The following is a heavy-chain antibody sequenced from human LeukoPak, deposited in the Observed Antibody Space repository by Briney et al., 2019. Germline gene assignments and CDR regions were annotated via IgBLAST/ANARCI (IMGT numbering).Heavy chain of an antibody. CDR2: INHSGST. CDR1: GGSFSGYY. CDR3: ARRSSSWYSKIDS. V-gene: IGHV4-34*01. D-gene: IGHD6-13*01. Sequence: SETLSLTCAVYGGSFSGYYWSWIRQPPGKGLEWIGEINHSGSTNYNPSLKSRVTISVDTSKNQFSLKLSSVTAADTAVYYCARRSSSWYSKIDSWGQGTLVTVSS. J-gene: IGHJ4*02.